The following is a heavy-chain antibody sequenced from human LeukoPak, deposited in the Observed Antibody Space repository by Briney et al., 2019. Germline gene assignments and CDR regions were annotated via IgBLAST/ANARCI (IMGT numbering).Heavy chain of an antibody. D-gene: IGHD2-8*01. CDR1: RLTHSIFV. V-gene: IGHV3-23*01. CDR3: AEDTSIRRYCTNGVCSPSDY. Sequence: PGGSLRLSCAGCRLTHSIFVMIWACQAPGKGLEWVSATSDTGATTYDADSVKGRFTISRDNSSSTLDLSMNSLRADVTALYLRAEDTSIRRYCTNGVCSPSDYWGQGTLVTVSS. J-gene: IGHJ4*02. CDR2: TSDTGATT.